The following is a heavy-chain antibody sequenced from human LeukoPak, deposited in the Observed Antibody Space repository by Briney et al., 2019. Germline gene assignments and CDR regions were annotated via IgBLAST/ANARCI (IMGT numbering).Heavy chain of an antibody. CDR3: AKDETHAAHSFDP. V-gene: IGHV3-23*01. Sequence: GGSLRLSCVASGFTFSDSPMNWVRQAPGKGLEWVSAIRFDDDTTFYADSVRGRFTITRDNSKNTVYLQMNDLRVEDTALYYCAKDETHAAHSFDPRGQGTPVTVSS. J-gene: IGHJ5*01. CDR1: GFTFSDSP. D-gene: IGHD2-15*01. CDR2: IRFDDDTT.